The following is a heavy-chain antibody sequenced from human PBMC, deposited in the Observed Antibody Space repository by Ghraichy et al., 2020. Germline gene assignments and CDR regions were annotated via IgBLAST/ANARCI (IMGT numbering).Heavy chain of an antibody. CDR2: INPNSGGT. D-gene: IGHD4-17*01. Sequence: ASVKVSCKASGYTFTGYYMHWVRQAPGQGLEWMGRINPNSGGTNYAQKFQGRVTMTRDTSISTAYMELSRLRSDDTAVYYCARGLGHGDYWFDPWGQGTLVTVSS. V-gene: IGHV1-2*06. J-gene: IGHJ5*02. CDR3: ARGLGHGDYWFDP. CDR1: GYTFTGYY.